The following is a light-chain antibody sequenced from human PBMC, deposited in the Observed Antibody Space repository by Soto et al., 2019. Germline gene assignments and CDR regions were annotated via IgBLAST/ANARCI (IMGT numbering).Light chain of an antibody. CDR1: QSVSSY. CDR3: QQRSNEGLT. CDR2: DAS. J-gene: IGKJ4*01. V-gene: IGKV3-11*01. Sequence: EIVLTQSPATLSLSPGERATLSCRASQSVSSYLAWYQQKPGQAPRLLIYDASNRATGIPARFSGSGPGTDFTLTISSLEPEDFAVYYCQQRSNEGLTFGGGTKVEIK.